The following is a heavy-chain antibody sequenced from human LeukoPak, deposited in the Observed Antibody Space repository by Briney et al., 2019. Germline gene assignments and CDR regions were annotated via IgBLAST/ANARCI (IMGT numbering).Heavy chain of an antibody. J-gene: IGHJ4*02. CDR2: IYYRGST. CDR3: AVGVPAAILGY. CDR1: GGSITSYY. D-gene: IGHD2-2*01. V-gene: IGHV4-59*01. Sequence: SETLSLTCTVSGGSITSYYWSWIRQPPGKGLEWIGYIYYRGSTNYNPSLKSRVTISVDTSKNQFSLKLSSVTAADTAVYYCAVGVPAAILGYWGQGTLVTVSS.